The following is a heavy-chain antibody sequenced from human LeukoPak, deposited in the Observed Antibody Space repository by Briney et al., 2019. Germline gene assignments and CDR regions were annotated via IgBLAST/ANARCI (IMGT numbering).Heavy chain of an antibody. D-gene: IGHD2-2*02. CDR3: ARHIYCSSTSCYNGDAFDI. CDR1: GGSISSYY. Sequence: PSETLSLTCTVSGGSISSYYWSWIRQPPGKGLEWIGYIYYSGSTNYNPSLKSRVTISVDTSKNQFSLKLSSVTAADTAVYYCARHIYCSSTSCYNGDAFDIWGQGTMVTVSS. CDR2: IYYSGST. V-gene: IGHV4-59*01. J-gene: IGHJ3*02.